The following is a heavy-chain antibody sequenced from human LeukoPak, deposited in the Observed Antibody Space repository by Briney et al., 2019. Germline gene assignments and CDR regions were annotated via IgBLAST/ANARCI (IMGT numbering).Heavy chain of an antibody. D-gene: IGHD3-10*01. J-gene: IGHJ5*02. V-gene: IGHV4-39*07. CDR2: IYYSGST. Sequence: PSETLSLTCSVSGGSISSSSYYWGWIRQPPGKGLEWIGSIYYSGSTYYNPSLKSRVTISVDTSKNQFSLKLSSVTAADTAVYYCARVRFGEPQFDPWGQGTLVTVSS. CDR3: ARVRFGEPQFDP. CDR1: GGSISSSSYY.